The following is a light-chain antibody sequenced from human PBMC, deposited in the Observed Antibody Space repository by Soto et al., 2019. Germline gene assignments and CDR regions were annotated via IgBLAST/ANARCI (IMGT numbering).Light chain of an antibody. V-gene: IGKV3D-15*01. Sequence: VMTQSPATLSVSPGERATLSCWASETVATNLAWYQQKPGQAPRLLIYGASSRATGIPDRFSGSRSGAEFTLTISSLQSEDFAVYYCQHYVTWPLTFGGGTKVDIK. CDR3: QHYVTWPLT. CDR1: ETVATN. J-gene: IGKJ4*01. CDR2: GAS.